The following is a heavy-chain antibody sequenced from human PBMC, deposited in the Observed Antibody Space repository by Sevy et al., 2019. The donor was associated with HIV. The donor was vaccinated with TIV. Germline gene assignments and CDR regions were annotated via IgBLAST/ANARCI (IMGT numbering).Heavy chain of an antibody. J-gene: IGHJ4*02. CDR3: AKDSSVYYDSSGYFDY. CDR2: IRYDGSNK. CDR1: GFTFSSYG. Sequence: GGSLRLSCAASGFTFSSYGMHWVRQAPGKGLEWVAFIRYDGSNKYYADSVKGRFTISRDNSKNTLYLQMNSLRAEDTAVYYCAKDSSVYYDSSGYFDYWGQGTLVTVSS. D-gene: IGHD3-22*01. V-gene: IGHV3-30*02.